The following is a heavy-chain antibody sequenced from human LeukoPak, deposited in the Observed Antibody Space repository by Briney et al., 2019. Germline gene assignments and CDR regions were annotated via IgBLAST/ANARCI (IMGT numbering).Heavy chain of an antibody. CDR2: INHSGST. V-gene: IGHV4-34*01. J-gene: IGHJ4*02. CDR3: ARGMAWLRFLVY. Sequence: PSETLSLTCAVYGGSFSGYYWSWIRQPPGKGLEWIGEINHSGSTNYNPSLKSRVTISVDTSKNQFSLKLSSVTAADTAVYYCARGMAWLRFLVYWGQGTLVTVSS. CDR1: GGSFSGYY. D-gene: IGHD5-12*01.